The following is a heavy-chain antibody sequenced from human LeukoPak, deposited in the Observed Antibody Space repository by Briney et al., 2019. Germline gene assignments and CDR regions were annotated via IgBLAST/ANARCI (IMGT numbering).Heavy chain of an antibody. V-gene: IGHV3-48*01. CDR2: ISSSSSTI. Sequence: PGGSLRLSCAASGFTFSSYSMNWVRQAPGKGLEWVSYISSSSSTIYYADSVKGRFTMSRDNAKNSLYLQMNSLRAEDTAVYYCARIVDILTGYYPSYYFDYWGQGTLVTVSS. CDR1: GFTFSSYS. D-gene: IGHD3-9*01. CDR3: ARIVDILTGYYPSYYFDY. J-gene: IGHJ4*02.